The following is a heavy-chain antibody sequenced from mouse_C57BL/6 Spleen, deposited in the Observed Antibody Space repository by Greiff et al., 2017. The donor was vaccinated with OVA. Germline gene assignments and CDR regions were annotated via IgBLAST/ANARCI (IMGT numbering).Heavy chain of an antibody. CDR2: INPGSGGT. CDR3: ARENWDYFDY. V-gene: IGHV1-54*01. CDR1: GYAFTNYL. Sequence: VQRVESGAELVRPGTSVKVSCKASGYAFTNYLIEWVKQRPGQGLEWIGVINPGSGGTNYNEKFKGKATLTADKSSSTAYMQLSSLTSEDSAVYFCARENWDYFDYWGQGTTLTVSS. D-gene: IGHD4-1*01. J-gene: IGHJ2*01.